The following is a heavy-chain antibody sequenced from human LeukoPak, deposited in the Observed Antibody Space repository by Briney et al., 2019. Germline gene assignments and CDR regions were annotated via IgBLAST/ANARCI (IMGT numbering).Heavy chain of an antibody. CDR2: ISSSSSYI. J-gene: IGHJ6*03. CDR1: GFTFRGYN. CDR3: ARIQKWCGELLGYYYYMDV. V-gene: IGHV3-21*01. D-gene: IGHD3-10*01. Sequence: GGSLRLSCAASGFTFRGYNMNWVRQAPGKWLEWVSSISSSSSYIYYADSVKGRFTISRDNAKKSLYLQMNSLRAEDTAVYYCARIQKWCGELLGYYYYMDVWGKGSTVTVSS.